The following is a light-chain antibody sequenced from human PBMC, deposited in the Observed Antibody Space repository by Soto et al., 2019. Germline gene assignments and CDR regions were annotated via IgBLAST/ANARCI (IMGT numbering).Light chain of an antibody. CDR3: ATWDDSPRGVV. V-gene: IGLV1-44*01. CDR2: SND. J-gene: IGLJ3*02. Sequence: QPVLTQPPSASGTPGQRFSISCSGRSSNIGSHAVDWYQQLPGTAPKLLIYSNDQRPSGVPDRFSGSKSGTAASLAISGLQSEDEGDYFCATWDDSPRGVVFGGGTKRTVL. CDR1: SSNIGSHA.